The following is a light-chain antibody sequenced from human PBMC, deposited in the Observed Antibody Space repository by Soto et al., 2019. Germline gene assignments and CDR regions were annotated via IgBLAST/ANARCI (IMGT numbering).Light chain of an antibody. V-gene: IGLV2-14*01. J-gene: IGLJ1*01. Sequence: QSVLTQPASVSGSPGQSITISCTGTSRGIGFFNYFSWYQQFPGNAPKLIIFEVTNRPSGVSNRFSASKSGNTASLTISGLQAEDGADYYCSSYTTRSTYVFGTGTKLTVL. CDR3: SSYTTRSTYV. CDR2: EVT. CDR1: SRGIGFFNY.